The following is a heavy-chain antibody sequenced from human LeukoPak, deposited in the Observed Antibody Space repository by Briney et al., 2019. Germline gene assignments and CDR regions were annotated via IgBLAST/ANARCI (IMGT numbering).Heavy chain of an antibody. Sequence: SQTLSLTCTVSVGSISSGNYYYSWIRHSAGKGMEWIGNIYMSGSTRYNPSLMSRVAMSVDTSKNQFSLKISSATAADTAVYYCARDWGIAAATPYYFDHWGQGILVTVSS. V-gene: IGHV4-61*09. CDR3: ARDWGIAAATPYYFDH. D-gene: IGHD6-13*01. CDR1: VGSISSGNYY. CDR2: IYMSGST. J-gene: IGHJ4*02.